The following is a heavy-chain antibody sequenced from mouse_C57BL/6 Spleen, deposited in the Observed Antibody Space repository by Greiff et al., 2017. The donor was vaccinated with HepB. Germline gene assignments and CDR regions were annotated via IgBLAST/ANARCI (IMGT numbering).Heavy chain of an antibody. D-gene: IGHD1-3*01. CDR2: ISSGGSYT. Sequence: VQLKESGGDLVKPGGSLKLSCAASGFTFSSYGMSWVRQTPDKRLEWVATISSGGSYTYYPDSVKGRVTISRDNAKNTPYLQMSSLKSEDTAMYYCARHEDNSLFDDWGQGTTLTVSS. CDR3: ARHEDNSLFDD. V-gene: IGHV5-6*01. CDR1: GFTFSSYG. J-gene: IGHJ2*01.